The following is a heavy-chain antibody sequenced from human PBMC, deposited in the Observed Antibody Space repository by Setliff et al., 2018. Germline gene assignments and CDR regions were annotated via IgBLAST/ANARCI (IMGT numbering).Heavy chain of an antibody. D-gene: IGHD3-22*01. V-gene: IGHV3-48*04. CDR2: ISSSSSTI. J-gene: IGHJ6*03. Sequence: PGESLKISCAASGFTFRSYSMNWVRQAPGKGLEWVSYISSSSSTIYYADSVKGRFTISRDNAKNSLYLQMNNLRVEDTAIYYCARLALTGYDSSGYYYALDYYYYMDVWGKGTTVTVSS. CDR3: ARLALTGYDSSGYYYALDYYYYMDV. CDR1: GFTFRSYS.